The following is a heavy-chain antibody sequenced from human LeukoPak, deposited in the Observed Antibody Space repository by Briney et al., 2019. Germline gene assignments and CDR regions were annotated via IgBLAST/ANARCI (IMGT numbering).Heavy chain of an antibody. D-gene: IGHD4-17*01. V-gene: IGHV3-15*01. Sequence: GGSLRLSRASSGFIFRNAWMSWVRRAPGKGLEGVGRIKSRTDGGATEYAAPVKGRFSISRDDSKNTLYLQINSLKTEDTAVYYCTDLGDYGVGWGQGTLVTVSS. CDR2: IKSRTDGGAT. CDR1: GFIFRNAW. CDR3: TDLGDYGVG. J-gene: IGHJ4*02.